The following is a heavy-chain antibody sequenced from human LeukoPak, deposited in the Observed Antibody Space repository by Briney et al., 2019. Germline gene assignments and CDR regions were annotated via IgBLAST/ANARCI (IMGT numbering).Heavy chain of an antibody. J-gene: IGHJ6*03. CDR3: ARGRFGESDYYYYYYYMDV. D-gene: IGHD3-10*01. Sequence: SETLSLTCTVSGGSISSYYWSWIRQPPGKGLEWIGEINHSGSTNYNPSLKSRVTISVDTSKNQFSLKLSSVTAADTAVYYCARGRFGESDYYYYYYYMDVWGKGTTVTVSS. V-gene: IGHV4-34*01. CDR2: INHSGST. CDR1: GGSISSYY.